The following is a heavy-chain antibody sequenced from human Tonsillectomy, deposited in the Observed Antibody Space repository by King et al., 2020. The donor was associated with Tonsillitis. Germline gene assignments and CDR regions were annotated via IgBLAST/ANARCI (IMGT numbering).Heavy chain of an antibody. D-gene: IGHD1-14*01. CDR3: ARVGIAGSYDAFDL. Sequence: YWSWIRQPPRKGLEWIGDIYNSGSTYYNPSLKSSVTITVDTTKKPFFLKLSSVTASDTAVYYCARVGIAGSYDAFDLWGQGSIVNVSS. CDR2: IYNSGST. CDR1: Y. J-gene: IGHJ3*01. V-gene: IGHV4-30-4*01.